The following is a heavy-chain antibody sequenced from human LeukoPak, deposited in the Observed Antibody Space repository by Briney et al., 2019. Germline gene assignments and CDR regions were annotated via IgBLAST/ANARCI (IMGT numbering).Heavy chain of an antibody. J-gene: IGHJ6*02. CDR2: ISYDGSNK. CDR1: GFTFSSYG. Sequence: GGSLRLSCAASGFTFSSYGMHWVRQAPGKGLEWVAVISYDGSNKYYADSVKGRFTISRDNSKNTLYLQMNSLRAEDTAVYYCAKDRRYSSSLRGSYYYYYGMDVWGQGTTVTVSS. V-gene: IGHV3-30*18. CDR3: AKDRRYSSSLRGSYYYYYGMDV. D-gene: IGHD6-6*01.